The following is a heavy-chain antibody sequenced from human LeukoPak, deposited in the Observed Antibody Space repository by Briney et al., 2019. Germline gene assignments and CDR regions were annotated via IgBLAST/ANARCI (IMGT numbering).Heavy chain of an antibody. V-gene: IGHV1-69*05. CDR3: ARDPGNYYDSSGYYP. J-gene: IGHJ5*02. Sequence: ASVKVSCKASGGTFSSYAISWVRQAPGRGLEWMGRIIPIFGTANYAQKFQGRVTITTDESTSTAYMELSSLRSEDTAVYYCARDPGNYYDSSGYYPWGQGTLVTVSS. CDR1: GGTFSSYA. D-gene: IGHD3-22*01. CDR2: IIPIFGTA.